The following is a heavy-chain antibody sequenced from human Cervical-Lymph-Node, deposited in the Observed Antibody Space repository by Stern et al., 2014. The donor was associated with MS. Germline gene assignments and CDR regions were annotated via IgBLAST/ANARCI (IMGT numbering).Heavy chain of an antibody. Sequence: QVQLQESVPGLVKPSETLSLMCSVSSGFIGNNYWSWIRQPPGKGLEWIGHLSYSGRTYYNPSLKSRVTISLDTSKNQLSLRLSSVTAADTAVYYCARAGPYDYIWGNFRHRAFYFDAWGQGALVTVSS. CDR1: SGFIGNNY. V-gene: IGHV4-59*01. CDR3: ARAGPYDYIWGNFRHRAFYFDA. J-gene: IGHJ4*02. CDR2: LSYSGRT. D-gene: IGHD3-16*02.